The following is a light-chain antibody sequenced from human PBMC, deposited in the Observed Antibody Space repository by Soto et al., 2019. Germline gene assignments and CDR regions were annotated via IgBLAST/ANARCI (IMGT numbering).Light chain of an antibody. V-gene: IGKV3-15*01. J-gene: IGKJ2*01. CDR3: QPYNDWPYT. CDR1: QPISRT. CDR2: GAS. Sequence: EIVLTQSPATLSVSPGERATLSCRASQPISRTLAWYQQKPGQAPRLLFYGASTRATGIPVRFSGSGSGSEFTLTIGILQSEDFAVYYCQPYNDWPYTFGQGTKLEIK.